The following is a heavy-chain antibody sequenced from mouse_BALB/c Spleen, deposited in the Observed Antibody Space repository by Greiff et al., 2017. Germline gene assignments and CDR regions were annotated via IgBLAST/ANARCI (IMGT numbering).Heavy chain of an antibody. CDR2: IWAGGST. CDR1: GFSLTSYG. V-gene: IGHV2-9*02. CDR3: ARAGITTRGYAMDY. J-gene: IGHJ4*01. D-gene: IGHD2-4*01. Sequence: VHLVESGPGLVAPSQSLSITCTVSGFSLTSYGVHWVRQPPGKGLEWLGVIWAGGSTNYNSALMSRLSISKDNSKSQVFLKMNSLQTDDTAMYYCARAGITTRGYAMDYWGQGTSVTVSS.